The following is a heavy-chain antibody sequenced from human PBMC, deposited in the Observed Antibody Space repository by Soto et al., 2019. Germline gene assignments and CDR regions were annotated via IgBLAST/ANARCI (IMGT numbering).Heavy chain of an antibody. CDR1: GFTFSSYG. J-gene: IGHJ6*02. CDR2: ISYDGRNK. V-gene: IGHV3-30*18. D-gene: IGHD6-13*01. Sequence: QVQLVESGGGVVQPGRSLRLSCAASGFTFSSYGMHWVRQAPGKGLEWVAVISYDGRNKYYADSVKGRFTISRDNSKNELYLQMNSLRAEDTAVYYCAKDQRYSNSWYARNSYYYGMDVWGQGTTVTVSS. CDR3: AKDQRYSNSWYARNSYYYGMDV.